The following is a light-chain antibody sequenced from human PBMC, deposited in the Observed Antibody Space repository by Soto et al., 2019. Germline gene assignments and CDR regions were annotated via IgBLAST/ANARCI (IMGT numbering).Light chain of an antibody. CDR3: QQRRNWPPWT. CDR1: QSVSSY. V-gene: IGKV3-11*01. CDR2: DAS. J-gene: IGKJ1*01. Sequence: EIVLTQSPATLSLSPGERATLSCRASQSVSSYLAWYHQKPGQAPRLLIYDASNRATGIPARFSGSGSGTDFTLTISSLEPEDLAVYYCQQRRNWPPWTFGQGTKVDIK.